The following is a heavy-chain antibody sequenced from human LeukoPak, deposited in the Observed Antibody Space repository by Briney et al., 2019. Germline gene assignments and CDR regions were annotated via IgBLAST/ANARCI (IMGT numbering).Heavy chain of an antibody. J-gene: IGHJ4*02. CDR2: ISGSGSHT. D-gene: IGHD6-13*01. CDR1: GFTFSDYY. Sequence: PGGSLRLSCAASGFTFSDYYMSWIRQAPGKGLEWLSYISGSGSHTTYADSVRGRFTISRDNAKNSLSLQVNSLRADDTAAYYCARVGSTVAAGTPDYWGQGTLVTVSS. V-gene: IGHV3-11*06. CDR3: ARVGSTVAAGTPDY.